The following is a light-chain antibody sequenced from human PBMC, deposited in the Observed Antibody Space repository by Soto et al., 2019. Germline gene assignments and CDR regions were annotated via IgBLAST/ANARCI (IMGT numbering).Light chain of an antibody. CDR3: QQYSISPPRYT. V-gene: IGKV3-20*01. CDR2: RAS. J-gene: IGKJ2*01. Sequence: EIVLTQSPGTLSLSPGERATLSCRASQSVSNSYLAWYQQKPGQAPRLLIYRASTRATGIPDRFSGSGSGTEFTLTISRLEPDDFAVYFCQQYSISPPRYTFGQGTKLEIK. CDR1: QSVSNSY.